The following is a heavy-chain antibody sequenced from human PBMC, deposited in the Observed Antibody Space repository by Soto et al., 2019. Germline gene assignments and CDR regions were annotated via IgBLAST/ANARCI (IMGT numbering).Heavy chain of an antibody. D-gene: IGHD4-17*01. CDR1: GGSVSSGSYY. J-gene: IGHJ4*02. CDR2: IYYSGST. Sequence: SETLSLTCTVSGGSVSSGSYYWSWIRQPPGKGLEWIGYIYYSGSTNYNPSLKSRVTISVDTSKNQFSLKLSSVTAVDTAVYYCAREFSTVTTNFFDYWGQGTLVTVSS. CDR3: AREFSTVTTNFFDY. V-gene: IGHV4-61*01.